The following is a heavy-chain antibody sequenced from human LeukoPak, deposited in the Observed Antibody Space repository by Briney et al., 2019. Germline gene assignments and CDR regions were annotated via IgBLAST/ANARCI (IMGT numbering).Heavy chain of an antibody. J-gene: IGHJ4*01. CDR1: GCTLTDYY. Sequence: GASVKVSCKASGCTLTDYYLHWVRQAPGQGLKWMGWINPNSGATHYAQSFQARVTMTRDTSIASSYMELTGLEFDDTAVYYCARGRRILGGPENAGDFFDFWGQGSLVTVSS. D-gene: IGHD3-16*01. CDR3: ARGRRILGGPENAGDFFDF. CDR2: INPNSGAT. V-gene: IGHV1-2*02.